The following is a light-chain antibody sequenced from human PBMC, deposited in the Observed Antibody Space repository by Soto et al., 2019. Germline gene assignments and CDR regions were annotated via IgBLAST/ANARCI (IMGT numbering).Light chain of an antibody. CDR3: CSYAGSITYV. Sequence: QSVLTQPASVSGSPGQSITISCTGTSSDVGAYNLVSWYQQHPGKAPKVVIYEGTKRPSGVSNRFSGSKSGTTASLTISGLQTEDEADYYCCSYAGSITYVFGTGTKVTVL. V-gene: IGLV2-23*01. J-gene: IGLJ1*01. CDR1: SSDVGAYNL. CDR2: EGT.